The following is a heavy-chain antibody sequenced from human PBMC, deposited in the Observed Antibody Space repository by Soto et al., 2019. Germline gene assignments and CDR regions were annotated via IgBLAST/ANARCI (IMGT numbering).Heavy chain of an antibody. V-gene: IGHV2-5*02. CDR2: IYWDYDK. J-gene: IGHJ4*02. CDR3: AHSAYYHSSGPLDY. CDR1: GFSLSTSGVG. D-gene: IGHD3-22*01. Sequence: QITLKESGPTLVKPTQTLTLTCTFSGFSLSTSGVGVGWIRQPPGKALEWLALIYWDYDKRYSPSLKSRLTTTKHKHKNQDVHTMPNIDPVNTAPYYCAHSAYYHSSGPLDYWGPGTLVTVSS.